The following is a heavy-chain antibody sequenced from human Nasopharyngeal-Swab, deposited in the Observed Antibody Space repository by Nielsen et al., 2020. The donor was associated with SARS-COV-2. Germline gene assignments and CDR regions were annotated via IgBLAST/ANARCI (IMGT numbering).Heavy chain of an antibody. CDR3: ARLQITMIVVVITRGWFDP. J-gene: IGHJ5*02. V-gene: IGHV4-34*01. CDR1: GGSFSGYY. CDR2: INHSGST. Sequence: SETLSLTCAVYGGSFSGYYWSWTRQPPGKGLEWIGEINHSGSTNYNPSLKSRVTISVDTSKNQFSLKLSSVTAADTAVYYCARLQITMIVVVITRGWFDPWGQGTLVPSPQ. D-gene: IGHD3-22*01.